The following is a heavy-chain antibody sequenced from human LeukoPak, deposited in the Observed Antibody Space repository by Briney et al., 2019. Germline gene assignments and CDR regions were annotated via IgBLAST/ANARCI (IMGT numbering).Heavy chain of an antibody. J-gene: IGHJ5*02. CDR1: GYTFTGYY. CDR3: ARDNSVGDDAWWFDP. CDR2: INPTGGST. V-gene: IGHV1-46*01. Sequence: HEASVKVSCKASGYTFTGYYMHWVRQAPGQGLEWMGLINPTGGSTGYAQKFQGRVTMTRDMSTSTDYMELSSLRSEDTAIYYCARDNSVGDDAWWFDPWGQGTLVTVSS. D-gene: IGHD1-26*01.